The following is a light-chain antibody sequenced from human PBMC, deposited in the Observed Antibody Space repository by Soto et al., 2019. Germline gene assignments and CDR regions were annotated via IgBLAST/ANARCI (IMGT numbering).Light chain of an antibody. CDR1: QSVLYSSNNRNY. Sequence: DIVMTQSPDSRALFLGGRATINCKSSQSVLYSSNNRNYLAWYQQKPGQPPKLLIYWASTRESGVPDRFSGSGSGTDFTLTISSLQAEDVAVYYCQQYYSTPYTFGQGTKLEIK. CDR2: WAS. J-gene: IGKJ2*01. V-gene: IGKV4-1*01. CDR3: QQYYSTPYT.